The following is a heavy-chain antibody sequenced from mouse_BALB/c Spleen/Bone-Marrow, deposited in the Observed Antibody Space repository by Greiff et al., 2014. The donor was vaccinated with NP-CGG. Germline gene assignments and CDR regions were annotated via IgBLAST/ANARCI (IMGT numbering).Heavy chain of an antibody. D-gene: IGHD2-4*01. V-gene: IGHV1-7*01. CDR1: DYTFTTYW. Sequence: VQLQQSGAELAKPGASVKMSCKASDYTFTTYWIHWVKQRPGQGLEWIGYINPSTGNTEYNQKFRDRATLTADKSSSTPYMQLSSLTSEDSSVYYCARGLRYWYFDVWGAGTTVTGSS. CDR2: INPSTGNT. CDR3: ARGLRYWYFDV. J-gene: IGHJ1*01.